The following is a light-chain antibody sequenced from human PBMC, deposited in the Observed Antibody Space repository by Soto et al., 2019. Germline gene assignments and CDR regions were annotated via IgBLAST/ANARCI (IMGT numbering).Light chain of an antibody. J-gene: IGKJ1*01. Sequence: EIVLTQSPGTLSLSPGERATLSCRASQSVSNNYLAWYQQKPGQAPRLLIYDASNRATGIPAGFSGSGSGTDFTLTISSLEPEDLAVYYCQQYGSSLPWTFGQGTKVDI. CDR3: QQYGSSLPWT. CDR2: DAS. V-gene: IGKV3-20*01. CDR1: QSVSNNY.